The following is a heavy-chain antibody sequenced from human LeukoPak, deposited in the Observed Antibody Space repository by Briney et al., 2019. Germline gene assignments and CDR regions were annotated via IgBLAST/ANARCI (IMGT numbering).Heavy chain of an antibody. Sequence: PSETLSLTCTVSGDSISSYYWSWIRQPPGKGLEWIGYSFYSGITDYNPSLKSRVTISIDTSKNQFSLKLSSVTAADTAVYYCARGRDDYNYDDYYYGMDVWGQGTTVTVSS. J-gene: IGHJ6*02. CDR3: ARGRDDYNYDDYYYGMDV. D-gene: IGHD5-24*01. V-gene: IGHV4-59*01. CDR1: GDSISSYY. CDR2: SFYSGIT.